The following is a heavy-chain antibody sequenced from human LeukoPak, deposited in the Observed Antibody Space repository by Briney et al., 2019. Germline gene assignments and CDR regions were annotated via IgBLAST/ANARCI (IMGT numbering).Heavy chain of an antibody. D-gene: IGHD5-18*01. CDR1: GFTFSSYG. CDR2: ISYDGSNK. CDR3: AKDPGYSYGYMDY. J-gene: IGHJ4*02. V-gene: IGHV3-30*18. Sequence: GGSLRLSCAASGFTFSSYGMHWVRQAPGKGLEWVAVISYDGSNKYYADSVKGRFTISRDNSKNTLYLQMNSLRAEDTAAYYCAKDPGYSYGYMDYWGQGTLVTVSS.